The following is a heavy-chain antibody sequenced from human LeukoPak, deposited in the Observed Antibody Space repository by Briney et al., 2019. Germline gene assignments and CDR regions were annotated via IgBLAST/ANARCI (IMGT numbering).Heavy chain of an antibody. CDR1: GGSFSGYY. D-gene: IGHD3-3*01. CDR3: ARLRIWSSRSYYFDY. J-gene: IGHJ4*02. Sequence: SETLSLTCAVYGGSFSGYYWSWIRQPPGKGLEWIGEINHSGSTNYNPSLKSRVTISADTSKNQFSLKLSSVTAADTAVYYCARLRIWSSRSYYFDYWGQGTLVTVSS. V-gene: IGHV4-34*01. CDR2: INHSGST.